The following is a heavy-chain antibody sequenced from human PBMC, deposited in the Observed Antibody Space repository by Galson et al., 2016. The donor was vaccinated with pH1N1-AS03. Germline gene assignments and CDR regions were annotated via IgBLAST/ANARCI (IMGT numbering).Heavy chain of an antibody. CDR1: GGSISTYY. CDR2: IHYSGST. V-gene: IGHV4-59*01. Sequence: ETLSLTCSVSGGSISTYYWSWIRQPPGKGLEWIGFIHYSGSTSYSPSLKSRVTISVDASKNQLSLKLSSVTAADTAIYYCAKEWSAFDLWGQGTMVTVSS. D-gene: IGHD3-3*01. CDR3: AKEWSAFDL. J-gene: IGHJ3*01.